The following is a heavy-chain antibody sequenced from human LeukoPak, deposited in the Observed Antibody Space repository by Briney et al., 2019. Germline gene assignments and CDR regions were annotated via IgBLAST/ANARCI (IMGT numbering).Heavy chain of an antibody. Sequence: PSETLSLTCAVYGGPFSGYYWSWIRQPPGKGLEWIGEINHSGSTNYNPSLKSRVTISVDTSKNQFSLKLSSVTAADTAVYYCARIRPGDYWGQGTLVTVSS. D-gene: IGHD4-17*01. CDR2: INHSGST. CDR3: ARIRPGDY. J-gene: IGHJ4*02. V-gene: IGHV4-34*01. CDR1: GGPFSGYY.